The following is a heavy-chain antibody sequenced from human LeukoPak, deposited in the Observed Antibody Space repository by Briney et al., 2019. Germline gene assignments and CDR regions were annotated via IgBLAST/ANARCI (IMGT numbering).Heavy chain of an antibody. J-gene: IGHJ4*02. CDR3: ARSTAVADFSWYFDY. CDR2: IIPIFGTA. D-gene: IGHD6-19*01. Sequence: SVKVTCKASGGTFSSYAISWVRQAPGQGLEWMGGIIPIFGTANYAQKFQGRVTITADESTSTAYMELSSLRSEDTAVYYCARSTAVADFSWYFDYWGQGTLVTVSS. CDR1: GGTFSSYA. V-gene: IGHV1-69*13.